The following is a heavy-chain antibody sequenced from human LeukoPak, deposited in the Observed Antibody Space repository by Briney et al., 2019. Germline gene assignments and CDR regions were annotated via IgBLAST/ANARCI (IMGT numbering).Heavy chain of an antibody. J-gene: IGHJ4*02. CDR1: GFTFSSYA. CDR3: AEKGYYDGSGYYMYYFDH. CDR2: ISSSSSTI. D-gene: IGHD3-22*01. Sequence: EGSLRLSCAASGFTFSSYAMHWVRQAPGKGLEWVSYISSSSSTIYYADSVKGRFTISRDNSKNTLYLQMNSLRAEDTAVYYCAEKGYYDGSGYYMYYFDHWGQGTLVTVSS. V-gene: IGHV3-48*01.